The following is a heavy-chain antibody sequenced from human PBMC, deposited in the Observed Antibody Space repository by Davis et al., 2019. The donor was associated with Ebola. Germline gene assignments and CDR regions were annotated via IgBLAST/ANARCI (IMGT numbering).Heavy chain of an antibody. CDR1: GYTFTSHD. J-gene: IGHJ4*02. D-gene: IGHD1-26*01. CDR3: ARDSSGVVGANDFDY. Sequence: AASVKVSCKASGYTFTSHDINWVRQAPGQGLEWVGWMNPNSGHTGYAQKFQGRVTMTRNTSINTAYMELSSLRSEDTAVYFCARDSSGVVGANDFDYWGQGTLVTVSS. CDR2: MNPNSGHT. V-gene: IGHV1-8*01.